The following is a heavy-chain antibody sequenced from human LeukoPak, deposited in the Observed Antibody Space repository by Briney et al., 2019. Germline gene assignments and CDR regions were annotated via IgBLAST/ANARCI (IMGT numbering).Heavy chain of an antibody. CDR3: ARELDYGGNTYFDY. J-gene: IGHJ4*02. V-gene: IGHV1-18*04. D-gene: IGHD4-23*01. Sequence: GASVKVSCKASGYTFTSYGISWVRQAPGQGLEWMGWISAYNGNTNYAQKLQGRVTMTTDTSTSTAYMELSSLRSEDTAVYYCARELDYGGNTYFDYWGQGTLVTVSS. CDR2: ISAYNGNT. CDR1: GYTFTSYG.